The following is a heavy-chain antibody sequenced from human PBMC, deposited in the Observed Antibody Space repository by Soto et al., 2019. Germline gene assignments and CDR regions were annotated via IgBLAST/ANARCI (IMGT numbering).Heavy chain of an antibody. J-gene: IGHJ4*02. D-gene: IGHD4-17*01. CDR1: GVPISCGDCC. CDR3: ARRDYAIDS. Sequence: SETLSLTCTVSGVPISCGDCCLLWIRQPPGKGLEWIGYIYYSGSTNYNPSLESRATIFADKSGSHFSLNLTSVTADDTAVDYCARRDYAIDSWGRGTLVTVSS. V-gene: IGHV4-30-4*02. CDR2: IYYSGST.